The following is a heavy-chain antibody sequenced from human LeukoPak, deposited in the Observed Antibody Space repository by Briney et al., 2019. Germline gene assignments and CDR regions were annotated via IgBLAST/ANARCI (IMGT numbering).Heavy chain of an antibody. V-gene: IGHV4-30-4*01. CDR1: GGSISSGDYY. J-gene: IGHJ6*02. Sequence: SETLSLTCTVSGGSISSGDYYWSWIRQPPGKGLEWIGYIYYSGSTYYNPSLKSRVTISVDTSKNQFSLKLSSVTAADTAVYYCARDNPYYYGMDVWGQGTTVTVSS. CDR3: ARDNPYYYGMDV. CDR2: IYYSGST.